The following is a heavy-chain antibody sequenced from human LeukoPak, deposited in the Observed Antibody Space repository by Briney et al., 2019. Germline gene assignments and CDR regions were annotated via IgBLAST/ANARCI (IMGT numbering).Heavy chain of an antibody. V-gene: IGHV4-39*01. CDR1: GGSISSSRFYY. Sequence: SETLSLTCPVSGGSISSSRFYYWGWIRGPPGKGLEWIGSIHYTGGTYYNPSLKSRVYIYIDPPMTQFSLQLRSVTAADTAVYYCYSAYDYYRTDSWGQGTLVTVSS. J-gene: IGHJ4*02. D-gene: IGHD3-22*01. CDR3: YSAYDYYRTDS. CDR2: IHYTGGT.